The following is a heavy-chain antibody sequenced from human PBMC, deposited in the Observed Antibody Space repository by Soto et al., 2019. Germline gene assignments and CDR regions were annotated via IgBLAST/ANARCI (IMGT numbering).Heavy chain of an antibody. D-gene: IGHD2-8*01. CDR1: GYTFTSYA. J-gene: IGHJ4*02. V-gene: IGHV1-18*01. CDR2: ISAYNGNT. CDR3: ARFLYCTNGVCSNFDY. Sequence: ASVKVSCKASGYTFTSYAMHWVRQAPGQGLEWMGWISAYNGNTNYAQKLQGRVTMTTDTSTSTAYMELRSLRSDDTAVYYCARFLYCTNGVCSNFDYWGQGTLVTVSS.